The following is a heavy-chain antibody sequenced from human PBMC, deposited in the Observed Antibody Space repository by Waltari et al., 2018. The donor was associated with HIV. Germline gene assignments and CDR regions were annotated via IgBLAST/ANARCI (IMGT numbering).Heavy chain of an antibody. D-gene: IGHD3-22*01. CDR3: AREGDYYDSSGPFDY. CDR2: IIPMLDIA. Sequence: QVQLVQSGAEVKQPWSSVKVSCKASGGTFSSYAISWVRQAPGQGLEWMGRIIPMLDIANYAQKFQGRVTISADKSTSTAYMELSSLRSEDTAVYYCAREGDYYDSSGPFDYWGQGTLVTVSS. V-gene: IGHV1-69*04. CDR1: GGTFSSYA. J-gene: IGHJ4*02.